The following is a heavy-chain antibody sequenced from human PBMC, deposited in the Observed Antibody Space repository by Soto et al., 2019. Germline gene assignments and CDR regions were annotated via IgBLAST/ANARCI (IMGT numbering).Heavy chain of an antibody. CDR3: ARVGISPSDAFDF. V-gene: IGHV4-31*03. CDR1: GGSLSNGDYY. Sequence: LSLTCTVSGGSLSNGDYYWSWIRQHPEMGLEWIGYIYKTGNTYYNPSLKSRAIISVDTSDNMFPLKLSSVTAADTAIYYCARVGISPSDAFDFWGQGTMVTVSS. CDR2: IYKTGNT. D-gene: IGHD3-3*02. J-gene: IGHJ3*01.